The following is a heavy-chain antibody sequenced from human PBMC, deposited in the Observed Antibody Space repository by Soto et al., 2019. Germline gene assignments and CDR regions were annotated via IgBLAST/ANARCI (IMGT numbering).Heavy chain of an antibody. CDR3: ARESSSSCHDY. CDR1: GYTFTSYG. CDR2: ISAYNGHT. D-gene: IGHD6-13*01. J-gene: IGHJ4*02. Sequence: QVQLVQSGAEVKKPGASVTVSCKASGYTFTSYGISWVRQAPGQGLEWMGWISAYNGHTNYAQKLQGGVTMTADTSTSTAYIELRRLRADATAVYYCARESSSSCHDYWGQGTLVTVSS. V-gene: IGHV1-18*01.